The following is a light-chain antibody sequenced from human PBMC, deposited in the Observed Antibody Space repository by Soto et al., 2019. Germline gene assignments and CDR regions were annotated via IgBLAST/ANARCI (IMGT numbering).Light chain of an antibody. CDR2: RNN. Sequence: QSVLTQAPSVSRTPGQRVTISCSGSSSNIGSNSVYWYQHLTGTAPKLLIYRNNQRPSGVPDRISGSKSDTSASLAISGLRSEDEADYYCATWDDSLSGFVFGTGTKVTVL. CDR1: SSNIGSNS. CDR3: ATWDDSLSGFV. V-gene: IGLV1-47*01. J-gene: IGLJ1*01.